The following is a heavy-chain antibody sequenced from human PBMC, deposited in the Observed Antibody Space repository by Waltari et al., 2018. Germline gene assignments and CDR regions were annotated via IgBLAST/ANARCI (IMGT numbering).Heavy chain of an antibody. J-gene: IGHJ3*02. CDR2: IIPIFGTA. V-gene: IGHV1-69*01. Sequence: QVQLVQSGAEVKKPGSSVKVSCKASGGTFSSYAISWVRQAPGQGLEWKGGIIPIFGTANYAQKFQARVTITADESTSTAYMELSSLRSEDTAVYYCARVGIEYDSSGYYSAFDIWGQGTMVTVSS. CDR1: GGTFSSYA. CDR3: ARVGIEYDSSGYYSAFDI. D-gene: IGHD3-22*01.